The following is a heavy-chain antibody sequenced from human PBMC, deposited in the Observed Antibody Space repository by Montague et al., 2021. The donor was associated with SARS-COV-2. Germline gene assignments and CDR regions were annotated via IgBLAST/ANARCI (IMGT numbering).Heavy chain of an antibody. J-gene: IGHJ5*02. CDR3: ARILVAAAGSPFDP. V-gene: IGHV2-70*11. CDR2: XNWDDDK. Sequence: PALGKPTQTLTLTCTFSGFSLSTSGMCVSWIRQPPGKALEWLARXNWDDDKYYSTSLKTRLTISKDTSKNQVVLTMTHMDPVDTATYYCARILVAAAGSPFDPWGQGTLVTVSS. CDR1: GFSLSTSGMC. D-gene: IGHD6-13*01.